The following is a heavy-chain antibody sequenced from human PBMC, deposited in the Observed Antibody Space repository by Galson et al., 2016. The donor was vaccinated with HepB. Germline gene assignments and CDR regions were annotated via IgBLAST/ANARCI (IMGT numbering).Heavy chain of an antibody. V-gene: IGHV1-2*02. J-gene: IGHJ3*01. CDR1: GYTFTGYY. CDR3: ASWGRSSDRDVFDL. Sequence: SVKVSCKASGYTFTGYYIHWVRQAPGHGLEWMGWMNPKTGETNFAQKFQGRVSMTRDTSITTAYMELSRLRYDDTAVFYCASWGRSSDRDVFDLWGQGTMLTVSS. D-gene: IGHD6-19*01. CDR2: MNPKTGET.